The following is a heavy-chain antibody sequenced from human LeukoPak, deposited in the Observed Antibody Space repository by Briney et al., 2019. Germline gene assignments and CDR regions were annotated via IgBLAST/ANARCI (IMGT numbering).Heavy chain of an antibody. CDR2: IIGNGGTT. J-gene: IGHJ4*02. CDR1: GFTFRIYA. Sequence: GGSLRLICAASGFTFRIYAMTWVRQAPGKGLEWVSTIIGNGGTTYYADSVKGRVAISRDNSKNTVFLQLNSLRAEDTAVYFCAKDEAVAGSDFFDYWGRGTLVTVSS. V-gene: IGHV3-23*01. D-gene: IGHD6-19*01. CDR3: AKDEAVAGSDFFDY.